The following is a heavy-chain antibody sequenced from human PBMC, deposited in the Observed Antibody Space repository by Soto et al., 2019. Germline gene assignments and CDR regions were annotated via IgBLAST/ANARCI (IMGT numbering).Heavy chain of an antibody. Sequence: GGSLRLSCAASGFTFSSYSMNWVRLAPGTGLEWVSSISSSSSYIYYADSVKGRFTISRDNAKNSLYPQMNSLRDEDTDVYYCAEGYSYGYAFDIWGQGTMVTVSS. CDR3: AEGYSYGYAFDI. D-gene: IGHD5-18*01. J-gene: IGHJ3*02. CDR2: ISSSSSYI. V-gene: IGHV3-21*01. CDR1: GFTFSSYS.